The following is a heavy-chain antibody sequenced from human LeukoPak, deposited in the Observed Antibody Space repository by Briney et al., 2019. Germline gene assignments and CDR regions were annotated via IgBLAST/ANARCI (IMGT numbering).Heavy chain of an antibody. CDR2: ISSTGST. D-gene: IGHD3-10*01. Sequence: SETLSLTCTVSGGSISSGGHYWSWIRQPAGKGLEYLERISSTGSTNYNPSLRSRVTISADTSKNHFSLKLTSVTAADTAVYYCARDQTYSGSGIYTYFDYWGQGILVTVSS. CDR1: GGSISSGGHY. J-gene: IGHJ4*02. V-gene: IGHV4-61*02. CDR3: ARDQTYSGSGIYTYFDY.